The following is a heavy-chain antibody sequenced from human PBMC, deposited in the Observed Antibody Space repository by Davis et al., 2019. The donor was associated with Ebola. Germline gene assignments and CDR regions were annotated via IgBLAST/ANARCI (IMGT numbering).Heavy chain of an antibody. J-gene: IGHJ6*02. CDR3: ARGWLRGGMDV. CDR2: TYFNSKYYS. CDR1: GDSVSGGSGA. V-gene: IGHV6-1*01. D-gene: IGHD5-18*01. Sequence: HSQTLSLTCAISGDSVSGGSGAWNWLRQSPLRCLEWLGRTYFNSKYYSDYAVSVRGRITINADPSKNQFSLQLNSVTPEDTALYYCARGWLRGGMDVWGEGTTVTV.